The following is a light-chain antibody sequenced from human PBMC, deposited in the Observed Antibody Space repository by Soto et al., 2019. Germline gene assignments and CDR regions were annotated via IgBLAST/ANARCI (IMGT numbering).Light chain of an antibody. Sequence: IVMTQSPATLSLSPGDSATLSCRASQNIYSNIAWYQQRPGQAPRLLIYRASTRATGVQARFSGSGSGTEFTLTIRSLQSEDFTVYSCLQYHNLWACGQGTKVDIK. CDR3: LQYHNLWA. CDR2: RAS. V-gene: IGKV3-15*01. CDR1: QNIYSN. J-gene: IGKJ1*01.